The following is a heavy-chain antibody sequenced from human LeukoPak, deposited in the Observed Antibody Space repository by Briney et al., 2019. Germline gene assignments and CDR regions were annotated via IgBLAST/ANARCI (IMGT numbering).Heavy chain of an antibody. CDR1: GGSISSYY. D-gene: IGHD1-26*01. CDR3: ARATVRRELLSWFDP. Sequence: SETLSLTCTVSGGSISSYYWSWIRQPAGKGLEWIGRIYTSGSTNYNPSLKSRVTMSVDTSKNQFSLKLSSVTAADTAVYYCARATVRRELLSWFDPWGQGTLVTVSS. V-gene: IGHV4-4*07. J-gene: IGHJ5*02. CDR2: IYTSGST.